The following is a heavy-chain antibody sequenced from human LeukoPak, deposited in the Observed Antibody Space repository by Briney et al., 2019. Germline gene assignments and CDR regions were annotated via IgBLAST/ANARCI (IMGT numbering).Heavy chain of an antibody. CDR1: GGSISSYY. V-gene: IGHV4-59*12. J-gene: IGHJ6*03. Sequence: PSETLSLTCTVSGGSISSYYWSWIRQPPGKGLEWIAYIYYSGSTNYNPSLKSRVTISVDTSKNQFSLRLSSVTAADTAVYYCAREYYYGSGSQYYYYYYYMDVWGEGTTVTVSS. D-gene: IGHD3-10*01. CDR3: AREYYYGSGSQYYYYYYYMDV. CDR2: IYYSGST.